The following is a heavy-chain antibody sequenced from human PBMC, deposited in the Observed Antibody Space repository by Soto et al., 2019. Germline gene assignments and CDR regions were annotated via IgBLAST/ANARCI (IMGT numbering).Heavy chain of an antibody. CDR1: GGSISSYY. CDR3: ARAKYYYGSGIGNGMDV. CDR2: IYYSGST. D-gene: IGHD3-10*01. V-gene: IGHV4-59*01. Sequence: PSETLSLTCTVSGGSISSYYWSWIRQPPGKGLEWIGYIYYSGSTNYNPSLKSRVTISVDTSKNQFSLKLSSVTAADTAVYYCARAKYYYGSGIGNGMDVWGQGPTLTVYS. J-gene: IGHJ6*02.